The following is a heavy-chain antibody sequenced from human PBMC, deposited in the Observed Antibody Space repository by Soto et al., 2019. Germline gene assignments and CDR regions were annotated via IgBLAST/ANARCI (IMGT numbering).Heavy chain of an antibody. CDR1: GFTFSTYA. D-gene: IGHD1-20*01. Sequence: GGSLRLSCAASGFTFSTYAMSWVRQAPGKGLDWVSAISGSGGSTHYADSVKGRFTISRDNSKNTVYLQMKSLRADDTAVYYCARHNYFFDHWGQGTLATVSS. V-gene: IGHV3-23*01. CDR2: ISGSGGST. CDR3: ARHNYFFDH. J-gene: IGHJ4*02.